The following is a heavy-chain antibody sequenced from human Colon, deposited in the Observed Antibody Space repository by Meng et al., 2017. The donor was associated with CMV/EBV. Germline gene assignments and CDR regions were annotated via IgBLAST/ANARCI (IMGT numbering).Heavy chain of an antibody. V-gene: IGHV3-30*02. J-gene: IGHJ4*02. CDR1: GFTCSDDG. D-gene: IGHD3-10*01. Sequence: GESGAGVVQPGGSLSLSCAGAGFTCSDDGMHWLRQAPGKGLEWVAFVLYDGSRKYYGDSVKGRFSISRDNSKNTLYLQMNSLRADDTAVYYCVKDQCRGWGQGTLVTVSS. CDR3: VKDQCRG. CDR2: VLYDGSRK.